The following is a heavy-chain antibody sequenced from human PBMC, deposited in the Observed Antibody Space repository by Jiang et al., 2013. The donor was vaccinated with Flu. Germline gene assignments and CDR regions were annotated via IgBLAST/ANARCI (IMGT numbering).Heavy chain of an antibody. Sequence: LLKPSETLFLTCDVSGDPISSHYWGWVRQPPGKGLEWLAFVYYTGATNYSPSLKSRLTMSLDRSKKQFSLRLTSVTAADTAVYFCARGTSRHPPFNWGQGILVTVAS. CDR3: ARGTSRHPPFN. CDR1: GDPISSHY. J-gene: IGHJ4*02. CDR2: VYYTGAT. V-gene: IGHV4-59*11.